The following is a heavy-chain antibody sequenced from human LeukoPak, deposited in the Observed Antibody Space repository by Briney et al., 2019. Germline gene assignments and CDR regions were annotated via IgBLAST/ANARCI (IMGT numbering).Heavy chain of an antibody. CDR3: ARDGSSSWSVGYFDL. J-gene: IGHJ2*01. D-gene: IGHD6-13*01. Sequence: SETLSLTCTVSGGSISSYYWSWIRQPPGKGLEWIGYIYYSGSTNYNPSLKSRVTISVDTSKNQFSLKLSSVTAADTAVYYCARDGSSSWSVGYFDLWGRGTLVTVSS. CDR1: GGSISSYY. CDR2: IYYSGST. V-gene: IGHV4-59*01.